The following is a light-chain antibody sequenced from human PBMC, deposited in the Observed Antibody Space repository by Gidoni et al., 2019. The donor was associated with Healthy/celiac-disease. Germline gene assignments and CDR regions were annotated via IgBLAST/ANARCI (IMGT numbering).Light chain of an antibody. J-gene: IGKJ3*01. CDR2: DAS. CDR1: QDISNY. Sequence: DLQMTQSPSSLSASVGDRVTITCQASQDISNYLNWYQQKPGKAPKLLIYDASNLETGVPSRFSGSGPGTDFTFTISSLQPEDIATYYCQQYDNLLTFGPGTKVDIK. CDR3: QQYDNLLT. V-gene: IGKV1-33*01.